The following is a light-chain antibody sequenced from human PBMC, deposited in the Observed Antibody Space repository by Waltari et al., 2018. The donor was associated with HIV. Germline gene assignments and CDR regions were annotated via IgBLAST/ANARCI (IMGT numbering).Light chain of an antibody. CDR1: NRDLHVYDS. Sequence: QSALTQPASISGSPGQSVTISCTGINRDLHVYDSVSWYQQLPTKDPQLIIFGVSVRPSVISHRFSGSKSGNTASLTISGLQTDDEGDYYCTSYTVRRALIFGGGTKLTVL. CDR2: GVS. J-gene: IGLJ2*01. CDR3: TSYTVRRALI. V-gene: IGLV2-14*03.